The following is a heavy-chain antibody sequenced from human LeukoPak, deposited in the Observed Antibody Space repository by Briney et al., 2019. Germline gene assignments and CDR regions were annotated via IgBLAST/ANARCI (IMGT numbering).Heavy chain of an antibody. CDR3: ARGEWELLRDY. V-gene: IGHV7-4-1*02. D-gene: IGHD1-26*01. CDR1: GYTFTSYA. CDR2: INTNTGNP. J-gene: IGHJ4*02. Sequence: GESLKISCKASGYTFTSYAMNWVRQAPGQGLEWMGWINTNTGNPTYAQGFTGRFVFSLDTSVSTAYLQISSLKAEDTAVYYCARGEWELLRDYWGQGTLVTVSS.